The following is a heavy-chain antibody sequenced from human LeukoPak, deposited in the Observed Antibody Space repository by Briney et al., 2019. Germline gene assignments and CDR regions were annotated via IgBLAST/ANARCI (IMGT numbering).Heavy chain of an antibody. V-gene: IGHV1-2*02. Sequence: GASVKVSCKASGYTFTGYYMHWVRQAPGQGLEWMGWINPNSGGTNYAQKFQGRVTMTRDTSISTAYMELSRLRSDDTAVYYCARDAPYYYDSSGTYYFDYWGQGTLVTVSS. CDR3: ARDAPYYYDSSGTYYFDY. D-gene: IGHD3-22*01. CDR1: GYTFTGYY. CDR2: INPNSGGT. J-gene: IGHJ4*02.